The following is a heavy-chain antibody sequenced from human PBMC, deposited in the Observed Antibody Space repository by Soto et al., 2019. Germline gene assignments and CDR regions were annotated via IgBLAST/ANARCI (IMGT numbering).Heavy chain of an antibody. CDR1: GYTFTSYG. J-gene: IGHJ6*02. Sequence: ASVKVSCKASGYTFTSYGISWVRQAPGQGREWMGWISAYNGNTNYAQKLQGRVTMTTDTSTSTAYMELRSLRSDDTAVYYCARDYRITIFGVVITSPGYYYYYGMDVWGQGTTVTVSS. CDR3: ARDYRITIFGVVITSPGYYYYYGMDV. V-gene: IGHV1-18*01. D-gene: IGHD3-3*01. CDR2: ISAYNGNT.